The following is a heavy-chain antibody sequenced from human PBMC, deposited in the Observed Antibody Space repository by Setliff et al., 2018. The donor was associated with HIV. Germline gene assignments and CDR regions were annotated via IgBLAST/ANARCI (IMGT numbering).Heavy chain of an antibody. Sequence: SVKVSCKASGGTFSSYAISWVRQAPGQGLEWMGGIIPIFGTANYAQKFQGRVTMTRDTSTNTVYMDLSSLKSEDTAVYYCATAGVLADPLFPLYVHDFYDHWGQGTLVTV. CDR2: IIPIFGTA. D-gene: IGHD2-21*01. CDR1: GGTFSSYA. CDR3: ATAGVLADPLFPLYVHDFYDH. J-gene: IGHJ5*02. V-gene: IGHV1-69*05.